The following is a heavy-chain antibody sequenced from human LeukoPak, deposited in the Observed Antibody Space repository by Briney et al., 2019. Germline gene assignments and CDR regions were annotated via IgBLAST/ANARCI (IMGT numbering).Heavy chain of an antibody. CDR1: GFTFSDYA. CDR2: ISGSAGST. V-gene: IGHV3-23*01. Sequence: GGSLRLSCAASGFTFSDYAMSWVRQAPGKGLEWVSVISGSAGSTYSADSVKGRFTISRDNAKNTLYLQMKSLRVEDTAVYYCAKGDTAFWGSCRCLDSRGQGTLVTVSS. J-gene: IGHJ4*02. D-gene: IGHD3-16*02. CDR3: AKGDTAFWGSCRCLDS.